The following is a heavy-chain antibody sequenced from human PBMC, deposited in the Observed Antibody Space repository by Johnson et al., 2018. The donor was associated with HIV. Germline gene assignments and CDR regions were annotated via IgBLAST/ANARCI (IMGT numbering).Heavy chain of an antibody. V-gene: IGHV3-30-3*01. J-gene: IGHJ3*02. CDR3: AREGRTGPDTFDI. CDR1: GFTFSRYW. CDR2: ISYDGSNK. Sequence: QVQLVESGGGLVQPGGSLRLSCAASGFTFSRYWMSWVRQAPGKGLEWVAVISYDGSNKYYADSVKGRFTISRDNSKNTLYLQMNSLRAEDTAVYYCAREGRTGPDTFDIWGQGTMLTVSS.